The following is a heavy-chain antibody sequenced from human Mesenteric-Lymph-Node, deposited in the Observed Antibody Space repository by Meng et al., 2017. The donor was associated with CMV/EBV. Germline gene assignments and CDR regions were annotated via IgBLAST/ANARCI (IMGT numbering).Heavy chain of an antibody. J-gene: IGHJ4*02. CDR1: GFTFSGYA. Sequence: GESLKISCGASGFTFSGYAMHWVRQAPGKGLEWVSFLRYDGSNKHYADSVKGRFTISRDNSENTLYLQMNSLRPEDTAVYYCAKTGSGSYVDSWGQGTLVTVSS. V-gene: IGHV3-30*02. D-gene: IGHD1-26*01. CDR3: AKTGSGSYVDS. CDR2: LRYDGSNK.